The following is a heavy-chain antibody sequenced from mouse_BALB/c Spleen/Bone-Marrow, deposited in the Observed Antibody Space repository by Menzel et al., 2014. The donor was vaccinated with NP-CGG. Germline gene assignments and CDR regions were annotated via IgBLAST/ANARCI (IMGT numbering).Heavy chain of an antibody. D-gene: IGHD2-14*01. CDR3: ARGYRDPHFAMGY. CDR2: IYPGDGDT. J-gene: IGHJ4*01. V-gene: IGHV1-80*01. Sequence: VQLQQSGAELVRPGSSVKTSCKASGYAFSSYWMNWVKQRPGQGLEWIGQIYPGDGDTNYNGNFKDKATLTVDRSSSTAFIQHSILASEDSAVYVCARGYRDPHFAMGYWGQGTSVSV. CDR1: GYAFSSYW.